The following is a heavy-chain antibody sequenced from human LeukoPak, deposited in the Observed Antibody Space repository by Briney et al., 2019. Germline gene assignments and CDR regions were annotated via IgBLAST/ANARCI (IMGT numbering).Heavy chain of an antibody. CDR1: GGSISSNSYF. CDR2: IYYSGST. Sequence: PSETLSLTCTVSGGSISSNSYFWGWIRQPPGKGLEWIGSIYYSGSTYYNPSLKSRVTISVDTSKNQFSLKLSSVTAADTAVYYCARQYCSGTSCYHYYWGQGTLVTVSS. CDR3: ARQYCSGTSCYHYY. D-gene: IGHD2-2*01. J-gene: IGHJ4*02. V-gene: IGHV4-39*01.